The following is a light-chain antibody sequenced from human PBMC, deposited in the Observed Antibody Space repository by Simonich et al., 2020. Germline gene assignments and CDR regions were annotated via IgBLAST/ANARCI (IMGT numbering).Light chain of an antibody. CDR3: SSYTSSSTWV. Sequence: QSALTQPASVSGSPGQSITISCPGTSSDVGGYNYVSLYQHHPGKAPKLMIYDVSKRPSGVSNRFSGSKSGNTASLTISGLQAEDEADYYCSSYTSSSTWVFGGGTKLTVL. V-gene: IGLV2-14*03. CDR1: SSDVGGYNY. CDR2: DVS. J-gene: IGLJ3*02.